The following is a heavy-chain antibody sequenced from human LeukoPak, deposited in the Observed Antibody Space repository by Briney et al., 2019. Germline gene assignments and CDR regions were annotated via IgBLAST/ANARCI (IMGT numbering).Heavy chain of an antibody. CDR3: ARDRGTWNDDGFDY. CDR1: GGSISSSSYY. D-gene: IGHD1-1*01. J-gene: IGHJ4*02. V-gene: IGHV4-61*02. Sequence: SETLSLTCTVSGGSISSSSYYWGWIRQPAGKGLEWIGRIYISGSTNYNPSLKSRVTMSVDTSKNQFSLKLSSVTAADTAVYYCARDRGTWNDDGFDYWGQGTLVTVSS. CDR2: IYISGST.